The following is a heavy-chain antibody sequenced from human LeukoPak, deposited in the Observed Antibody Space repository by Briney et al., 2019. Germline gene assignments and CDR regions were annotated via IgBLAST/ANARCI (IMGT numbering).Heavy chain of an antibody. V-gene: IGHV1-2*02. CDR3: AREGYEILSVLPSGAGCLVG. J-gene: IGHJ6*01. CDR1: RYMLTGHH. D-gene: IGHD3-9*01. CDR2: INPNIGDT. Sequence: GASVKVSRKASRYMLTGHHINWVRQAPGQGREWPGWINPNIGDTNFAQKFQGRDTMPRDTTISTAYMELSRLSSDDAGICYCAREGYEILSVLPSGAGCLVGWGKGATVSVSS.